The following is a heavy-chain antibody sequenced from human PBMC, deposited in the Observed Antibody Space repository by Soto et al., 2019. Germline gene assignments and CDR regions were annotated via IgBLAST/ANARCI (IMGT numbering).Heavy chain of an antibody. CDR2: ISSNGIST. J-gene: IGHJ3*01. CDR1: GFALSSYA. Sequence: PGGSLRLSCSASGFALSSYAMHWVRQAPGKGLEYVSSISSNGISTYYADSVKGRLTISRDNSQNTLYIQMNSLRPDDTALYYCVKDEGFCTGGNCYSVARGGFDLWGQGTMVTVSS. CDR3: VKDEGFCTGGNCYSVARGGFDL. V-gene: IGHV3-64D*06. D-gene: IGHD2-15*01.